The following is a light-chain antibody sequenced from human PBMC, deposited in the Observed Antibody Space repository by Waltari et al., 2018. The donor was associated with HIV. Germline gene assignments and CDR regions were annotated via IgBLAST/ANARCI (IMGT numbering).Light chain of an antibody. CDR2: AVT. CDR3: CSYAGTGTYV. CDR1: SSDFSSYNL. Sequence: QSALTQPASVSGSPGQSITISCTATSSDFSSYNLVSWYQQHPGKAPKVMIYAVTKRPSGVSNRFSGSKSDNTASLTISGLQAEDEADYYCCSYAGTGTYVFGTGTKVTVL. V-gene: IGLV2-23*02. J-gene: IGLJ1*01.